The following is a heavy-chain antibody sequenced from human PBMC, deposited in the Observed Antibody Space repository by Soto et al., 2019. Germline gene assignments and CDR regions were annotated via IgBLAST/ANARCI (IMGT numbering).Heavy chain of an antibody. Sequence: SETLSLTCTVSGGSISSGGYYWSWIRQHPGKGLEWIGYIYYSGSTYYNPSLKSRVTISVDTSKNQFSLKLSSVTAADTAVYYCARMGYYGSGSYYPPPRWGQGTLVTVSS. CDR2: IYYSGST. V-gene: IGHV4-31*03. D-gene: IGHD3-10*01. J-gene: IGHJ4*02. CDR1: GGSISSGGYY. CDR3: ARMGYYGSGSYYPPPR.